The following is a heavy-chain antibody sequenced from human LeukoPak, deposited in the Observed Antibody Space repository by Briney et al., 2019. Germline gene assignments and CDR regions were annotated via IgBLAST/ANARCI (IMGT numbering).Heavy chain of an antibody. CDR3: ARDMVRDDFDY. CDR2: ISSSSSYI. V-gene: IGHV3-21*01. CDR1: GFTFSSYS. Sequence: GGSLRLSCAASGFTFSSYSMNWVRQAPGKGLEWVSSISSSSSYIYYADSVKGRFTISRDNAKNSLYLQTNSLRAEDTAVYYCARDMVRDDFDYWGQGTLVTVSS. D-gene: IGHD3-10*01. J-gene: IGHJ4*02.